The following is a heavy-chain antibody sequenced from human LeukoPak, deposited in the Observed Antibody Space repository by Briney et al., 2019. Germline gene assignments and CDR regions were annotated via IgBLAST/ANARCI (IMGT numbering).Heavy chain of an antibody. CDR2: INYSGSA. V-gene: IGHV4-59*08. Sequence: SETLSLTCNVSGGAISNYYWGWIRQPPGKGLEWIGYINYSGSAFYNPSVKSRVTISVDTSKNQFSLKLNSVTAADTAVYYCARAYYGDFFDYWGQGTLVTVSS. CDR3: ARAYYGDFFDY. J-gene: IGHJ4*02. CDR1: GGAISNYY. D-gene: IGHD4-17*01.